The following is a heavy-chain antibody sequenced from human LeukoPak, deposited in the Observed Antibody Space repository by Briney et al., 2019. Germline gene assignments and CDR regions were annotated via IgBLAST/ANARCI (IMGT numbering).Heavy chain of an antibody. CDR1: GFTFSSYA. CDR3: VKDRTGTYTLDY. J-gene: IGHJ4*02. V-gene: IGHV3-30-3*01. CDR2: ISDDGSRQ. D-gene: IGHD3-10*01. Sequence: PGRSLRLSCAASGFTFSSYAMDWVRQAPGKGLEWVAFISDDGSRQHYADSVKGRFTISRDNSKNTLNLQMNSLRAEDTAVYYCVKDRTGTYTLDYWGQGTLVTVSS.